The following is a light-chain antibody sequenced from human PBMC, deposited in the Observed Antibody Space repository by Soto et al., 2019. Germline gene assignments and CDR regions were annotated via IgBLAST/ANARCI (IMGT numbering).Light chain of an antibody. Sequence: QRVTISRTGSSSNIGAGYDVHWYQQLPGTAPKLLIYRNTNRPSGVPDRFSRSKSGTSASLAITGLQAEDEADYYCQSCDSSLSGSGVFGTGTEVTVL. J-gene: IGLJ1*01. V-gene: IGLV1-40*01. CDR1: SSNIGAGYD. CDR3: QSCDSSLSGSGV. CDR2: RNT.